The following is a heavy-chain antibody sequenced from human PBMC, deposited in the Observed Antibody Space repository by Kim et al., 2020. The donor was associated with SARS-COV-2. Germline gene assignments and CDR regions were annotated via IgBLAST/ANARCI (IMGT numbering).Heavy chain of an antibody. V-gene: IGHV4-34*04. J-gene: IGHJ6*01. Sequence: SETLSLICAVSGGSLRDYYWSWTRHPPGGGLEGTGKIYRSESTNNNPPPKIQAPLSVDTSTNRFSLRRTSVTAAARAVYYFPRGRDNYAIIRGGDYYYG. CDR2: IYRSEST. D-gene: IGHD2-2*01. CDR1: GGSLRDYY. CDR3: PRGRDNYAIIRGGDYYYG.